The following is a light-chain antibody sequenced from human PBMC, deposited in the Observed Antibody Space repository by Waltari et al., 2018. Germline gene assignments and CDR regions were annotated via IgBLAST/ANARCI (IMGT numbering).Light chain of an antibody. CDR3: QQYGSSPLVT. CDR2: GAS. J-gene: IGKJ3*01. V-gene: IGKV3-20*01. CDR1: ETISSSY. Sequence: EIVLTQSPGTLSLSPGERATLSCRSSETISSSYLAWYQQKPGLAPRLLVYGASSRAACIPYRFSGSGSGTDFTLTISRVEPEDFAVYYCQQYGSSPLVTFGPGTKVDIK.